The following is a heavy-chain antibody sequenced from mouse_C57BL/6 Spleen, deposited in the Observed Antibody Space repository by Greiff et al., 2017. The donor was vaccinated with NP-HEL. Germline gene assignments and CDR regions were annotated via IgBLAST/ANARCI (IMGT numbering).Heavy chain of an antibody. J-gene: IGHJ2*01. Sequence: DVKLQESGAELVRPGASVKLSCTASGFNIKDDYMHWVKQRPEQGLEWIGWIDPENGDTEYASKFQGKATITADTSSNTAYLQLSSLTSEDTAVYYCTGSGYDFYFDYWGQGTTLTVSS. CDR1: GFNIKDDY. CDR3: TGSGYDFYFDY. D-gene: IGHD2-2*01. V-gene: IGHV14-4*01. CDR2: IDPENGDT.